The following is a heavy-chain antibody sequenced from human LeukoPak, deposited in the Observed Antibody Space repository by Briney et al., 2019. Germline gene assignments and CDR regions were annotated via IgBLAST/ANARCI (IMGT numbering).Heavy chain of an antibody. J-gene: IGHJ4*02. CDR1: GGSFSGYY. CDR2: INHSGST. CDR3: AREQYDYVWGSYRYPADY. Sequence: SETLSLTCAVYGGSFSGYYWSWIRQPPGKGLEWIGEINHSGSTYYNPSLKSRVTISVDTSKNQFSLKLSFVTAADTAVYYCAREQYDYVWGSYRYPADYWGQGTLVTVSS. D-gene: IGHD3-16*02. V-gene: IGHV4-34*01.